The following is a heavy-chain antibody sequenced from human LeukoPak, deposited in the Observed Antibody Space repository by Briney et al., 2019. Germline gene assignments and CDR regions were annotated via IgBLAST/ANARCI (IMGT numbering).Heavy chain of an antibody. Sequence: PGGSLRLSCTASGFTFGDYAMSWFRQAPGKGLEWVGFIRSKAYGGTTEYAASVKGRFTISRDDSKSIAYLQMNSLKTEDTAVYYCTRGSAGQLVRVGFDPWGQGTLVTVSS. V-gene: IGHV3-49*03. J-gene: IGHJ5*02. CDR1: GFTFGDYA. CDR3: TRGSAGQLVRVGFDP. CDR2: IRSKAYGGTT. D-gene: IGHD6-13*01.